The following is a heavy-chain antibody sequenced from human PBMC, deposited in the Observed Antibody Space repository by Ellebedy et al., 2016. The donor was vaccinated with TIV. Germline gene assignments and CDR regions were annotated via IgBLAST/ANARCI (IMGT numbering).Heavy chain of an antibody. D-gene: IGHD1-26*01. Sequence: PGGSLRLSCAASGFTFSSYALSWVRQAPGKGLEWVSGISWNSGVIEYADSVKGRFTISRDNAKNSVFLQMNSLRVEDMALYYCAKAVERGALDIWGQGTVATVSP. CDR1: GFTFSSYA. CDR2: ISWNSGVI. J-gene: IGHJ3*02. V-gene: IGHV3-9*03. CDR3: AKAVERGALDI.